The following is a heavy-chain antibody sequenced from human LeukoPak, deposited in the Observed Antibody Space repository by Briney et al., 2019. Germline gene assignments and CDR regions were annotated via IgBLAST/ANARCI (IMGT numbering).Heavy chain of an antibody. D-gene: IGHD5-18*01. J-gene: IGHJ4*02. CDR1: GYTFTSNY. CDR2: IYPRDGST. V-gene: IGHV1-46*01. Sequence: ASVKVSCTASGYTFTSNYIHWVRQAPGQGLEWMGMIYPRDGSTSYAQKFQGRVTITADESTSTAYMELSSLRSEDTAVYYCAGNEGYSYGQYYFDYWGQGTLVTVSS. CDR3: AGNEGYSYGQYYFDY.